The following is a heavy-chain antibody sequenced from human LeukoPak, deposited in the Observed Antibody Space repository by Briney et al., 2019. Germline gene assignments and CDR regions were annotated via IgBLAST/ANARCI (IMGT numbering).Heavy chain of an antibody. CDR1: GGSFSGCY. CDR2: IYTSGST. Sequence: SETLSLTCAVYGGSFSGCYWSWIRQPPGKGLEWIGRIYTSGSTNYNPSLKSRVTMSVDTSKNQFSLQLNSVTPEDTAVYYCARAIDSSGYPTHFDYWGQGTLVTVSS. V-gene: IGHV4-59*10. D-gene: IGHD3-22*01. J-gene: IGHJ4*02. CDR3: ARAIDSSGYPTHFDY.